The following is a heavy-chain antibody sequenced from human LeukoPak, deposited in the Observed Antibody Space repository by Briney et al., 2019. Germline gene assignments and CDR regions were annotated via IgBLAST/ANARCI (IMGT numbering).Heavy chain of an antibody. V-gene: IGHV3-48*01. CDR1: GFTFSNYD. CDR3: TTDFSGDTYKFDY. J-gene: IGHJ4*02. CDR2: ISSSSSTI. Sequence: GGSLRLSCAASGFTFSNYDMNWVRQAPGKGLEWVSYISSSSSTIYYADSVKGRFTISRDNGKNSLYLQMNSLRAEDTAVYYCTTDFSGDTYKFDYWGQGTLVTVSS. D-gene: IGHD4-17*01.